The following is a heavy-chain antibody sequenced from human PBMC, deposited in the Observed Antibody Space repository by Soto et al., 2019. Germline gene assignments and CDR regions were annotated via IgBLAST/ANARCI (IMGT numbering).Heavy chain of an antibody. Sequence: SETLSLTCAVYGGSFSGYYWSWIRQPPGKGLEWIGEINHSGSTNYNPSLKSRVTISVDTSKNQFSLKLSSVTAADTAVYYCARGGGKRYDYWGQGTLVTAPQ. CDR1: GGSFSGYY. CDR2: INHSGST. D-gene: IGHD1-26*01. J-gene: IGHJ4*02. CDR3: ARGGGKRYDY. V-gene: IGHV4-34*01.